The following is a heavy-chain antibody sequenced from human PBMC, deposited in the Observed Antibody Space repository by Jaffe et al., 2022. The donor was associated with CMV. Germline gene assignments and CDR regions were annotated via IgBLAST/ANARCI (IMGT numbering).Heavy chain of an antibody. CDR3: AREGTHCTTTDCYFYYMDV. CDR1: GFTFSTYA. J-gene: IGHJ6*03. V-gene: IGHV3-30*03. Sequence: QVQLVESGGGVVQPGRSLRLSCAASGFTFSTYAMHWVRQAPGEGLEWVATLSYDGGSEYYADSVKGRFTVSRDNSKNTLYLQMNSLRGEDTAVYYCAREGTHCTTTDCYFYYMDVWGKGTTVTVSS. CDR2: LSYDGGSE. D-gene: IGHD1-26*01.